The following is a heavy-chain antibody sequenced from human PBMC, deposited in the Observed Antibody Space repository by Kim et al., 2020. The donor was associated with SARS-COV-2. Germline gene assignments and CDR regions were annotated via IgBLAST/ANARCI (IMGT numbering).Heavy chain of an antibody. CDR1: GFTFSSYS. V-gene: IGHV3-48*02. J-gene: IGHJ6*02. D-gene: IGHD6-19*01. Sequence: GGSLRLSCAASGFTFSSYSMNWVRQAPGKGLEWVSYISSSSSTIYYADSVKGRFTISRDNAKNSLYLQMNSLRDEDTAVYYCARDSGIPSRAGWYVSYYYGMDVWRQGTKATVPS. CDR2: ISSSSSTI. CDR3: ARDSGIPSRAGWYVSYYYGMDV.